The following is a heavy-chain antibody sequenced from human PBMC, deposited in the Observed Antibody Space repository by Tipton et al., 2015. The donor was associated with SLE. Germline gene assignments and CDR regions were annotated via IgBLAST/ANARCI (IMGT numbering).Heavy chain of an antibody. CDR1: GFTVSSNY. V-gene: IGHV3-53*05. CDR3: ARESTVTTSDY. D-gene: IGHD4-17*01. CDR2: IYSGGST. J-gene: IGHJ4*02. Sequence: SLRLSCAASGFTVSSNYMSWVRQAPGKGLEWVSVIYSGGSTYYADSVKGRFTISRDNSKNTLYLQMNSLRAEDTAVYYCARESTVTTSDYWGQRTLVTVSS.